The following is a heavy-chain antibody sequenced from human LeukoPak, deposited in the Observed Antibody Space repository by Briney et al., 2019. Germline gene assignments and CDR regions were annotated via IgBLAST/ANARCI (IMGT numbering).Heavy chain of an antibody. CDR1: GGSISAYY. D-gene: IGHD2-21*02. CDR2: IYTSGNT. J-gene: IGHJ6*02. V-gene: IGHV4-4*08. Sequence: SETLSLTCTVSGGSISAYYWSWIRRPPGKGLEWIGYIYTSGNTNYNPSLKSRVTIPVDTSKNQFSLKLSSVAAADTAVYYCAAPFCGGDCYSSYYYYAMDVWGPGTTVTVSS. CDR3: AAPFCGGDCYSSYYYYAMDV.